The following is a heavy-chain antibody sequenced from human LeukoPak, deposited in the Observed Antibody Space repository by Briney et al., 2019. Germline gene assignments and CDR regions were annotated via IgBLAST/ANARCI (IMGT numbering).Heavy chain of an antibody. V-gene: IGHV3-7*03. Sequence: GGSLRLSCAASGFTFRSYWMRWVRQAPGKGLEWVANIKQDGSEKNYVDSVKGRFTISRDNAKNSLYLQMNSLRAEDTAVYYCASGLELDYWGQGTLVTVSS. CDR2: IKQDGSEK. J-gene: IGHJ4*02. CDR1: GFTFRSYW. CDR3: ASGLELDY.